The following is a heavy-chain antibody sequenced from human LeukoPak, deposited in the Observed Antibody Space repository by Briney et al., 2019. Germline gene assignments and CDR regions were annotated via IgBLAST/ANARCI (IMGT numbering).Heavy chain of an antibody. Sequence: PGGSLRLSCAGSGFTFDDYAMHWVRQAPGKGLEWVSGISWNSGSIGYADSVKGRFTISRDNAKNSLYLQMNSLRAEDTALYYCAKDRYGGNSGYFQHWGQGTLVTVSS. D-gene: IGHD4-23*01. V-gene: IGHV3-9*01. J-gene: IGHJ1*01. CDR1: GFTFDDYA. CDR3: AKDRYGGNSGYFQH. CDR2: ISWNSGSI.